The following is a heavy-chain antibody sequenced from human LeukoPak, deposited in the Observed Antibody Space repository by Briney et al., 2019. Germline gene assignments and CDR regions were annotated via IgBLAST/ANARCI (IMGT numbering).Heavy chain of an antibody. CDR2: INPNSGGT. CDR1: GYTFTVYY. CDR3: AREEI. Sequence: GASVTVSCKASGYTFTVYYMHWVRQAPGQGREWMGWINPNSGGTNYAQKFQGRVTMTRETSISTAYMELSRLRSDDAAVYYCAREEIWGQGTMVTVSS. J-gene: IGHJ3*02. V-gene: IGHV1-2*02.